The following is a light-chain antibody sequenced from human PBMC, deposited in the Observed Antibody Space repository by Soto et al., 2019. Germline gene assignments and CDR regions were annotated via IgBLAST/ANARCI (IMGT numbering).Light chain of an antibody. J-gene: IGLJ3*02. V-gene: IGLV7-43*01. Sequence: QAVVTQEHSLTVSPGGTVTLTCASSTGAVTSGYYPNWFQQKPGQAPRALIYSRSNKHSWTPARFSGSLLGGKAALTLSGAQPEDEADYYCLLYYGDIWVFGGGTKVTVL. CDR3: LLYYGDIWV. CDR2: SRS. CDR1: TGAVTSGYY.